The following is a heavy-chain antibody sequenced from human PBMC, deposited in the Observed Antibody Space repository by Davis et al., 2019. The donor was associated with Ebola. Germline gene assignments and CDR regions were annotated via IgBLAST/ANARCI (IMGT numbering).Heavy chain of an antibody. V-gene: IGHV4-34*01. Sequence: SETLSLTCAVYGGSFSGYYWSWIRQPPGKGLEWIGEINHSGSTNYNPSLKSRVTISVDTSKNQFSLKLSSVTAADTAVYYCARDWGYYGSGSYLDYGMDVWGQGTTVTVSS. D-gene: IGHD3-10*01. CDR1: GGSFSGYY. CDR3: ARDWGYYGSGSYLDYGMDV. CDR2: INHSGST. J-gene: IGHJ6*02.